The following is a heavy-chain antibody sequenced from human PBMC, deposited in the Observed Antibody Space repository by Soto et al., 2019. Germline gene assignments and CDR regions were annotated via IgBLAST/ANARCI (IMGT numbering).Heavy chain of an antibody. CDR2: IYHSGST. CDR3: ARGMYYDSSGYYSPIYFDY. D-gene: IGHD3-22*01. CDR1: GGSISSSNW. Sequence: PSETLSLTCAVSGGSISSSNWWSWVRQPPGKGLEWIGEIYHSGSTNYNPSLKSRVTISVDKSKNQFSLKLSSVTAADTAVYYCARGMYYDSSGYYSPIYFDYWGQGTLVTVSS. V-gene: IGHV4-4*02. J-gene: IGHJ4*02.